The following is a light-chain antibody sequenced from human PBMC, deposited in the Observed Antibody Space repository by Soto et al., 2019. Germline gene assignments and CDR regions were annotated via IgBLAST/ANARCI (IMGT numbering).Light chain of an antibody. CDR2: GAS. CDR1: QSVSSSY. J-gene: IGKJ4*01. V-gene: IGKV3-20*01. CDR3: QQYGSSQT. Sequence: EIVLTQSPGTLSLSPGERATLSCRASQSVSSSYLAWYQQKPGQAPRLLIYGASSRATGIPDRFSGSGSGTDFTLTISRLEPEDFAGYYCQQYGSSQTFGGGTKVESK.